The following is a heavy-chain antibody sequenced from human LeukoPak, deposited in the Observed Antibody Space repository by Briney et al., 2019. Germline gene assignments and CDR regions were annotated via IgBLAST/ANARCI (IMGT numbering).Heavy chain of an antibody. V-gene: IGHV1-2*04. CDR1: GYTFTGYY. CDR3: ARGGSSSTSCYDY. D-gene: IGHD2-2*01. CDR2: INPNSGGT. J-gene: IGHJ4*02. Sequence: ASVKVSCKASGYTFTGYYMHWVRQAPGQGLEWMGWINPNSGGTNYAQKLQGWVTMTRDTSISTAYMELSRLRSDDTAVYYCARGGSSSTSCYDYWGQGTLVTVSS.